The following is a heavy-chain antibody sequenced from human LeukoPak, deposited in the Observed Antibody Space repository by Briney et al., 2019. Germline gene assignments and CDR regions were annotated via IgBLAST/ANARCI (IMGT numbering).Heavy chain of an antibody. Sequence: SETLSLTCTVFGGSISSSSYYWGWIRQPPGKGLEWIGSIYYSGSTYYNPSLKSRVTISVDTSKNQFSLKLSSMTAADTAVYYCARQGFSGWTQFDYWGQGTLVTVSS. CDR1: GGSISSSSYY. D-gene: IGHD6-19*01. CDR3: ARQGFSGWTQFDY. CDR2: IYYSGST. J-gene: IGHJ4*02. V-gene: IGHV4-39*01.